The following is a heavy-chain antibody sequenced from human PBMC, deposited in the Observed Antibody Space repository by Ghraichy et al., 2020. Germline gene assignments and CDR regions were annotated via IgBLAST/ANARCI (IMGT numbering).Heavy chain of an antibody. D-gene: IGHD6-19*01. V-gene: IGHV4-59*01. CDR2: IYYSGST. CDR1: GGSLSDSY. Sequence: SETLSLTCSVSGGSLSDSYWSWIRQPPGKGLEWLGYIYYSGSTNYNPSLKSRVTISVDMSKNQFSLKLRSVTAADTAVYYCAKVFSSSGWYGGFDPRGQGILVTVSS. CDR3: AKVFSSSGWYGGFDP. J-gene: IGHJ5*02.